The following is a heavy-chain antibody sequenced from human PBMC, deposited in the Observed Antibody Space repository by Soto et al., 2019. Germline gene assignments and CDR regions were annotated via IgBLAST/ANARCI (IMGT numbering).Heavy chain of an antibody. CDR3: ATTPRGANNY. Sequence: EVHLVESGGGLVQPGGSLRLSCAASGFTFSRYSMNWVRQAPGKGLEWISYISNNGGNIYYADSVKGRFTISRDNAYNSLYLQLNSLRDEDTAVYYCATTPRGANNYWGQGTLVTVSS. CDR1: GFTFSRYS. V-gene: IGHV3-48*02. CDR2: ISNNGGNI. J-gene: IGHJ4*02. D-gene: IGHD1-26*01.